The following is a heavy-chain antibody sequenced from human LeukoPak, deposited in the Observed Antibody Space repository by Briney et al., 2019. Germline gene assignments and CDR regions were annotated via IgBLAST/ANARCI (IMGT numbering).Heavy chain of an antibody. V-gene: IGHV1-18*01. Sequence: GASVRVSCKTSGYTFISYGISWVRQAPGQGPEWMGWISTYNGNTKYAEKFQGRVTMTTDTPTSTAYMELRSLRSDDTAVYYCARDEDYGIFVNVDYWGQGTLVTVSS. J-gene: IGHJ4*02. D-gene: IGHD4-17*01. CDR2: ISTYNGNT. CDR3: ARDEDYGIFVNVDY. CDR1: GYTFISYG.